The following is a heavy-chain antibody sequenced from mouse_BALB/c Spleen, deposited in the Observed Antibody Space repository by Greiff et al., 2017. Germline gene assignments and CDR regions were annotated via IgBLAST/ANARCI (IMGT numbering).Heavy chain of an antibody. J-gene: IGHJ2*01. D-gene: IGHD1-2*01. V-gene: IGHV5-6-3*01. CDR3: ARDSPITTDYFDY. CDR1: GFTFSSYG. Sequence: EVQLVESGGGLVQPGGSLKLSCAASGFTFSSYGMSWVRQTPDKRLELVATINSNGGSTYYPDSVKGRFTISRDNAKNTLYLQMSSLKSEDTAMYYCARDSPITTDYFDYWGQGTTLTVSS. CDR2: INSNGGST.